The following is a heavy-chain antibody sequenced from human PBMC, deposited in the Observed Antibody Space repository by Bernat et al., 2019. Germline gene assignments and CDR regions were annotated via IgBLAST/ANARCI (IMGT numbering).Heavy chain of an antibody. Sequence: QVQLVESGGGVVQPGRSLRLSCAASGFTFSSYAMHWVRQAPGKGLEWVAVISYDGSNKYYADSVKGRFTISRDNSKNTLYLQMNSLRAEDTAVYYCARDGRGYSYGEIYYFDYWGQGTLVTVSS. CDR2: ISYDGSNK. J-gene: IGHJ4*02. D-gene: IGHD5-18*01. CDR1: GFTFSSYA. V-gene: IGHV3-30-3*01. CDR3: ARDGRGYSYGEIYYFDY.